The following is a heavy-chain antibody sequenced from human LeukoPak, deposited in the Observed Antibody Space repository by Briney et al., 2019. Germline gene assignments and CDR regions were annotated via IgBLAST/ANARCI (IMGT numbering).Heavy chain of an antibody. V-gene: IGHV4-61*02. Sequence: PSQTLSLTCTVSGGFISSGSYYWSWIRQPAGKGLEWIGRIYTSGSTNYNPSLKSRVTISVDTSKNQFSLKLSSVTAADTAVYYCARDAGVPLDAFDIWGQGTMVTVSS. CDR2: IYTSGST. J-gene: IGHJ3*02. CDR3: ARDAGVPLDAFDI. CDR1: GGFISSGSYY.